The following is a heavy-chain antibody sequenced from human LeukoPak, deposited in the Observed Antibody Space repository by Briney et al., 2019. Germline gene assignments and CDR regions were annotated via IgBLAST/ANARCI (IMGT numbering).Heavy chain of an antibody. D-gene: IGHD3-16*01. J-gene: IGHJ6*02. CDR1: GFTFSDSW. Sequence: GGSLRLSCAASGFTFSDSWMSWVRQAPGKGLEWVANMNQDGSAKGYVDSVKGRFTISRDNARNSLHLQMSSLRPEDTAVYYCATYTHWVAGDAWGQGTTVTVSS. CDR3: ATYTHWVAGDA. V-gene: IGHV3-7*01. CDR2: MNQDGSAK.